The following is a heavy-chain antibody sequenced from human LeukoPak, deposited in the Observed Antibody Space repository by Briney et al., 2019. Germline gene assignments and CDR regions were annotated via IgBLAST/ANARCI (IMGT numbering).Heavy chain of an antibody. D-gene: IGHD3-22*01. CDR2: IYYSGST. Sequence: SETLSLTCTVSGGSMSTYYWSWIRQPPGKGLEWIGYIYYSGSTNYNPSLKSRVTISVDTSKNQFSLKLSSVTAADTAVYYCASLYITMIVVVPFDIWGQGTMVTVSS. CDR3: ASLYITMIVVVPFDI. J-gene: IGHJ3*02. CDR1: GGSMSTYY. V-gene: IGHV4-59*01.